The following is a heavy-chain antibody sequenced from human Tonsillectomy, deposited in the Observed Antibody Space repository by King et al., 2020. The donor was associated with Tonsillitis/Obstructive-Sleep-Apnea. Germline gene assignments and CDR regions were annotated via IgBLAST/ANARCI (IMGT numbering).Heavy chain of an antibody. CDR3: ARDKLGCSSTSCYLWDAFDI. Sequence: VQLVESGGGVVQPGRSLRLSCAASGFTFSSYGMHWVRQAPGKGLEWVAVIWYDGSNKYYADSVKGRFTISRDNSKNTLYLQMNSLRAEDTAVYYCARDKLGCSSTSCYLWDAFDIWVQGTMVTVSS. CDR2: IWYDGSNK. V-gene: IGHV3-33*01. CDR1: GFTFSSYG. J-gene: IGHJ3*02. D-gene: IGHD2-2*01.